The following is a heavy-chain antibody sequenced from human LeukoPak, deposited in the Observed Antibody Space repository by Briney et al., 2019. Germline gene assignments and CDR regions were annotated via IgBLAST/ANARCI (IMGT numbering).Heavy chain of an antibody. CDR2: ISSNGGST. D-gene: IGHD3-22*01. J-gene: IGHJ4*02. CDR3: ARDLYDSSGYYLGY. V-gene: IGHV3-64*01. Sequence: GGSLRLSCAASGASGFTFSSYAMHWVRQAPGKGLEYVSAISSNGGSTYYANSVKGRFTISRDNSKNTLYLQMGSLRAEDMAVYYCARDLYDSSGYYLGYWGQGTLVTVSS. CDR1: GFTFSSYA.